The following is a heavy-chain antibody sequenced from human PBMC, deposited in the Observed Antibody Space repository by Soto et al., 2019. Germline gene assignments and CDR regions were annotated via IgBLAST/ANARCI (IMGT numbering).Heavy chain of an antibody. J-gene: IGHJ4*02. V-gene: IGHV1-69*12. D-gene: IGHD2-15*01. CDR3: ARSGGLDRDFNY. Sequence: QVQLVQSGAEVKKPGSSVKVSCKASGGTFSSDSFSWVRQAPGQGLEWMGGIIPMFDTPIYAQKFQDRVTIAADEHTSTASMQLSSLRSGDTAVYYWARSGGLDRDFNYWGQGSLVTVSS. CDR1: GGTFSSDS. CDR2: IIPMFDTP.